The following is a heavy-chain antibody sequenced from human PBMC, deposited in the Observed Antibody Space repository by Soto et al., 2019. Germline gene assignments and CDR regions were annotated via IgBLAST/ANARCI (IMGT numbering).Heavy chain of an antibody. Sequence: GGSLRLSCAASGFTFSSYAIHWVRQAPGKGLEWVAVISYDGSNKYYADSVKGRFTISRDNSKNTLYLQMNSQRAEDTAVYYCARSYVSSPYYYYGMDVWGQGTTVTVSS. CDR3: ARSYVSSPYYYYGMDV. J-gene: IGHJ6*02. V-gene: IGHV3-30-3*01. D-gene: IGHD3-16*01. CDR1: GFTFSSYA. CDR2: ISYDGSNK.